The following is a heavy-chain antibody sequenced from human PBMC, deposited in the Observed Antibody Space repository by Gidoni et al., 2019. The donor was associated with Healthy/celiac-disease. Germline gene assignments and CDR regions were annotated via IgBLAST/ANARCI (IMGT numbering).Heavy chain of an antibody. Sequence: QVQLVQSGAEVKKPGSSVKVSCKASGGPFSSYAISWVRQAPGQGLEWMGRIIPILGIANYAQKFQGRVTITADKSTSTAYMELSSLRSEDTAVYYCARDRTTKPYYFDYWGQGTLVTVSS. V-gene: IGHV1-69*04. J-gene: IGHJ4*02. CDR2: IIPILGIA. CDR3: ARDRTTKPYYFDY. D-gene: IGHD2-2*01. CDR1: GGPFSSYA.